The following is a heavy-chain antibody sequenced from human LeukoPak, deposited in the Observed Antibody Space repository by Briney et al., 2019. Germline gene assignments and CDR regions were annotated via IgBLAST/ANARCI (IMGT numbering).Heavy chain of an antibody. CDR2: ISASGGST. D-gene: IGHD6-19*01. CDR1: GFTFSSYA. V-gene: IGHV3-23*01. CDR3: AKVGAAGIAVVLVDY. J-gene: IGHJ4*02. Sequence: GGSLRLSCAASGFTFSSYAMSWVRQAPGKGLDWVSAISASGGSTSYADSVKGRFTISRDNSKNTLYLQMNSLRAEDTAVYYCAKVGAAGIAVVLVDYWGQGTLVTVSS.